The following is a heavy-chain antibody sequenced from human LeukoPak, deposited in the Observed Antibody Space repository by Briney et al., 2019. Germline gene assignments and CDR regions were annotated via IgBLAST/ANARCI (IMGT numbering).Heavy chain of an antibody. D-gene: IGHD1-26*01. CDR3: ARESEWERDYYYYYYMDV. CDR2: IYTSGST. V-gene: IGHV4-61*02. J-gene: IGHJ6*03. CDR1: GGSISSGSYY. Sequence: SETLSLTCTVSGGSISSGSYYWSWIRQPAGKGLEWIGRIYTSGSTNYNPSLKSRVTISVDTSKNQFSLKLSSVTAADTAVYYCARESEWERDYYYYYYMDVWGKGTTVTVSS.